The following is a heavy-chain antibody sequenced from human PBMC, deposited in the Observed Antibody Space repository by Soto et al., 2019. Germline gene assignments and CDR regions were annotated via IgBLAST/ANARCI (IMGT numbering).Heavy chain of an antibody. CDR3: ARLSAGGMDYYDSSGYPVYYGMDV. J-gene: IGHJ6*02. D-gene: IGHD3-22*01. V-gene: IGHV5-51*01. Sequence: GESLKISCKGSGYSFTSYWIGWVRQMPGKGLEWMGIIYPGDSDTRYSPSFQGQVTISADKSISTAYLQWSSLKASDTAMYYCARLSAGGMDYYDSSGYPVYYGMDVWGQGTTVTVSS. CDR2: IYPGDSDT. CDR1: GYSFTSYW.